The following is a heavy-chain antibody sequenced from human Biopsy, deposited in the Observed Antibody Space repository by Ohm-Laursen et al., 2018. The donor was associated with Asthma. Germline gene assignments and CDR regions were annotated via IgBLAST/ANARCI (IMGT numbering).Heavy chain of an antibody. CDR2: ISKDASTQ. V-gene: IGHV3-30*05. J-gene: IGHJ3*02. Sequence: SLRLSCSASGFSFSNFAIHWVRQAPGKGLEWVGVISKDASTQDYADSVKGRFTVARDNSKNTLDLQMNSLREEGTAVYYCVRDGTDDAFDIWGQGTVVSVSS. CDR3: VRDGTDDAFDI. D-gene: IGHD1-1*01. CDR1: GFSFSNFA.